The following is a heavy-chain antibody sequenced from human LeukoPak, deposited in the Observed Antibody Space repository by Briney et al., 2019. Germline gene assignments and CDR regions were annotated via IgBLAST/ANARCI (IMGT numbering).Heavy chain of an antibody. J-gene: IGHJ6*02. Sequence: GESLKISCKGSGYSFTSYWIGWVRQMPGKGLERMGIIYPGDSDTRYSPSFQGHVTISADKSISTAYLQWSSLKASDTAMYYCARLRSGIDSGSYYSQTSYYYYGMDVWGQGTTVTVSS. V-gene: IGHV5-51*01. CDR3: ARLRSGIDSGSYYSQTSYYYYGMDV. CDR2: IYPGDSDT. CDR1: GYSFTSYW. D-gene: IGHD3-10*01.